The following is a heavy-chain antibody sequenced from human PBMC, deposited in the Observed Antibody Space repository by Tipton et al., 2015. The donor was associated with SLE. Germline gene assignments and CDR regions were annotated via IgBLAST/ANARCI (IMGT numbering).Heavy chain of an antibody. J-gene: IGHJ4*02. CDR2: IYTSGST. V-gene: IGHV4-61*09. CDR1: GGSISSGSYY. D-gene: IGHD3-10*01. CDR3: AREGSGSYFDY. Sequence: TLSLTCTVSGGSISSGSYYWSWNWQPAGKGLQWIGHIYTSGSTNYNPSLKSRVTISVDTSKNQFSLKLSSVTAADTAVYYWAREGSGSYFDYWGRGTLVTVAS.